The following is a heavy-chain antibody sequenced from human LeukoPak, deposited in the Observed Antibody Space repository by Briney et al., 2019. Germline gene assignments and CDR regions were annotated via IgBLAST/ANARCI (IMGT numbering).Heavy chain of an antibody. CDR2: IYYSGTT. D-gene: IGHD6-19*01. CDR1: GGSISSVDYY. J-gene: IGHJ4*02. CDR3: ARVYGSGWYNDY. V-gene: IGHV4-30-4*08. Sequence: PSQTLSLTCTVSGGSISSVDYYWSWIRQPPGKCLEWIGYIYYSGTTHHNPSLKSRLSISVDTSKNQFSLKLNSVTAADTAVYFCARVYGSGWYNDYWGQGTLVTVSS.